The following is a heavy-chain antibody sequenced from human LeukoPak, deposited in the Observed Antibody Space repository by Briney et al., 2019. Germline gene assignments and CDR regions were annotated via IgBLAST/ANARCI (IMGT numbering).Heavy chain of an antibody. CDR2: ISYDGSNK. J-gene: IGHJ4*02. Sequence: GRSLRLSCAASGFTFSSYGMHWVRQAPGKGLEWVGIISYDGSNKYYADSVKGRFTISRDNSKNTLYLQMNSLRPEDTAVYYCAKDYGGNPFDYWGQGTLVTVSS. D-gene: IGHD4-23*01. CDR3: AKDYGGNPFDY. CDR1: GFTFSSYG. V-gene: IGHV3-30*18.